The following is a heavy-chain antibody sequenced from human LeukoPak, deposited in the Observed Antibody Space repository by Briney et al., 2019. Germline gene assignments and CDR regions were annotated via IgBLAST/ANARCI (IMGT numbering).Heavy chain of an antibody. J-gene: IGHJ5*02. CDR3: ARVGGTMVRGVITKVRDWFDP. CDR1: GGSFSGYY. V-gene: IGHV4-34*01. D-gene: IGHD3-10*01. CDR2: INHSGST. Sequence: SETLSLTCAVYGGSFSGYYWSWIRQPPGKGLEWIGEINHSGSTNYNPSLKSRVTISVDTSKAQLSLKLSSVTAADTAVYYCARVGGTMVRGVITKVRDWFDPWGQGTLVTVSS.